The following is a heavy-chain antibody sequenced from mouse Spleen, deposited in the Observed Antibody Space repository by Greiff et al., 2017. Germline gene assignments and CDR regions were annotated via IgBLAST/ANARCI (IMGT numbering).Heavy chain of an antibody. CDR3: ARGITGHWYFDV. V-gene: IGHV1-26*01. CDR2: INPNNGGT. Sequence: VQLQQSGPELVKPGASVKISCKASGYTFTDYYMNWVKQSHGKSLEWIGDINPNNGGTSYNQKFKGKATLTVDKSSSTAYMELRSLTSEDSAVYYCARGITGHWYFDVWGAGTTVTVSS. D-gene: IGHD4-1*01. J-gene: IGHJ1*01. CDR1: GYTFTDYY.